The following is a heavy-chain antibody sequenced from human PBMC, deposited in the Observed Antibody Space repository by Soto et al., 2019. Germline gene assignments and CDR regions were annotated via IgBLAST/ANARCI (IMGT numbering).Heavy chain of an antibody. CDR1: GFTCSTFD. CDR3: VKGGWLDY. J-gene: IGHJ4*02. V-gene: IGHV3-23*01. Sequence: GSLRHSCAASGFTCSTFDMTWVRQAPGKGLEWVSIIRGTDGSTYYADSMKGRFTISKDNSKNTLYLQMNSLRPEDTALYFCVKGGWLDYWGQGTLVTVSS. CDR2: IRGTDGST. D-gene: IGHD6-19*01.